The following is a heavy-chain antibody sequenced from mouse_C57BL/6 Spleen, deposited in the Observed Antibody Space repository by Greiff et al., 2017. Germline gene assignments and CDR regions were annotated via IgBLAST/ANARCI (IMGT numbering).Heavy chain of an antibody. V-gene: IGHV1-64*01. CDR2: IHPNSGST. CDR1: GYTFTSYW. D-gene: IGHD1-1*01. CDR3: ARGGYYGSTSGY. Sequence: QVQLQQPGAELVKPGASVKLSCKASGYTFTSYWMHWVKQRPGQGLEWIGMIHPNSGSTNYNEKFKSKATLTVDKSSSTAYMQLSSLTSEDSAVYYCARGGYYGSTSGYWGQGTTLTVSS. J-gene: IGHJ2*01.